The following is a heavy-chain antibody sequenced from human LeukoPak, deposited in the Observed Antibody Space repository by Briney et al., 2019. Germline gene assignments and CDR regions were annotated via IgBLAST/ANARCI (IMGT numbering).Heavy chain of an antibody. J-gene: IGHJ4*02. CDR3: ARGGANSGPFDY. D-gene: IGHD1-26*01. CDR2: MNPNSGNT. CDR1: GYTFTSYD. Sequence: ASVKVSCKASGYTFTSYDINWVRQATGQGLEWMGWMNPNSGNTGYAQKFQGRVTMTRNTSISTAYMELSSLRSEDTAVYYCARGGANSGPFDYWGQGTQVTVSS. V-gene: IGHV1-8*01.